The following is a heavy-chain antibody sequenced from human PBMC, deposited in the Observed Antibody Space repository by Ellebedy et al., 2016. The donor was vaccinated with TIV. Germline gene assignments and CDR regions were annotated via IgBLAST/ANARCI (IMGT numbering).Heavy chain of an antibody. CDR1: GFTFSTYG. V-gene: IGHV1-18*01. CDR3: ARDAVGRGRFDS. J-gene: IGHJ5*01. CDR2: ISLYNGVT. Sequence: ASVKVSXKASGFTFSTYGTSWVRQPPEQGLEWMDWISLYNGVTNYAQRVQGRVTMTTETSTKTGYMELRSLRSDDTAVYYCARDAVGRGRFDSWGQGTLVTVSS. D-gene: IGHD1-26*01.